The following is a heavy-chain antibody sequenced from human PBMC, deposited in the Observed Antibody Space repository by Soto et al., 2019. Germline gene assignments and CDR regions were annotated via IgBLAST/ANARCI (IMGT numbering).Heavy chain of an antibody. CDR3: ARDRSESGDFDP. V-gene: IGHV1-69*13. J-gene: IGHJ5*02. CDR2: IIPIFGTA. D-gene: IGHD3-10*01. Sequence: GASVKVSCKASGGTFSSYAISWVRQAPGQGLEWMGGIIPIFGTANYAQKFQGRVTITADESTSTAYMELSSLRSEDTAVYYCARDRSESGDFDPWGQGTLVTVSS. CDR1: GGTFSSYA.